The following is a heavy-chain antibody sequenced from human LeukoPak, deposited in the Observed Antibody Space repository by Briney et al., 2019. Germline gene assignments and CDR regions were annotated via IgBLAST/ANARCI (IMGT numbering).Heavy chain of an antibody. D-gene: IGHD4-17*01. V-gene: IGHV3-7*01. CDR1: GFTFSSYW. CDR3: ARPHQDHGDLFDY. Sequence: PGGSLRLSCAASGFTFSSYWLSWVRQPPGKGLEWVANIQQDGSEKNYVDSVKGRFTISRDNGKNSLYLQMNSLRAEDTAVYYCARPHQDHGDLFDYWGQGTLVIVSS. CDR2: IQQDGSEK. J-gene: IGHJ4*02.